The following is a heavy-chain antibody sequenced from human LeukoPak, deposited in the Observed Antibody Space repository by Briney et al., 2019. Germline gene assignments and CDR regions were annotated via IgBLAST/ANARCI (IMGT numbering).Heavy chain of an antibody. D-gene: IGHD6-19*01. Sequence: PGGSLRLSCAASGFTFSSYAMSWVRQAPGKGLEWVSAISGRGGSTYYADSVKGRFTFSRDTAKNTLYLQMNSLRAEDTAVSYCARDGQWLVPLYYYYMDVRGKGTPVTVSS. J-gene: IGHJ6*03. V-gene: IGHV3-23*01. CDR1: GFTFSSYA. CDR3: ARDGQWLVPLYYYYMDV. CDR2: ISGRGGST.